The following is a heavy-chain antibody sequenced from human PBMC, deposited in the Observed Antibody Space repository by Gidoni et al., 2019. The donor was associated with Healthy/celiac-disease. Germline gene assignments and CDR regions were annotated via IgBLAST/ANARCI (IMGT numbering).Heavy chain of an antibody. CDR1: GGSFSGYY. V-gene: IGHV4-34*01. CDR3: ARYSSSWSYYYYGMDV. D-gene: IGHD6-13*01. CDR2: INHSGST. Sequence: QVQLQQWGAGLLKPSETLSLTCAVYGGSFSGYYWSWIRQPPGKGLEWIGEINHSGSTNYNPSLKSRVTISVDTSKNQFSLKLSSVTAADTAVYYCARYSSSWSYYYYGMDVWGQGTTVTVSS. J-gene: IGHJ6*02.